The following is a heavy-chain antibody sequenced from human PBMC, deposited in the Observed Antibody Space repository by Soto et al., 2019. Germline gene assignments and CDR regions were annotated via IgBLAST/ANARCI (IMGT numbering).Heavy chain of an antibody. CDR1: GFTFSSYS. Sequence: GGSLRLSCAASGFTFSSYSMNWVRQAPGKGLEWVSYISPSSSTIYYADSVKGRFTISRDNAKNSLYLQMNSLRAEDTALYYCAKCRSSWVESGTDVWGQGTTVTVSS. V-gene: IGHV3-48*04. CDR2: ISPSSSTI. CDR3: AKCRSSWVESGTDV. J-gene: IGHJ6*02.